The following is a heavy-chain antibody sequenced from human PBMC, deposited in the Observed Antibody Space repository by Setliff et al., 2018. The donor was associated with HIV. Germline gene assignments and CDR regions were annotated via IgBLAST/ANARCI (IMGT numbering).Heavy chain of an antibody. CDR1: GGSISTGDYY. CDR3: ARGRDKYGPIDY. CDR2: IFYKGST. J-gene: IGHJ4*02. D-gene: IGHD3-10*01. Sequence: PSETLSLTCTVSGGSISTGDYYWAWIRHYPGKGLEWIGYIFYKGSTFYNPSLKSRVSISVLRSTDQFFLRLNSVTAADTAVYYCARGRDKYGPIDYWGQGTLVTVSS. V-gene: IGHV4-31*03.